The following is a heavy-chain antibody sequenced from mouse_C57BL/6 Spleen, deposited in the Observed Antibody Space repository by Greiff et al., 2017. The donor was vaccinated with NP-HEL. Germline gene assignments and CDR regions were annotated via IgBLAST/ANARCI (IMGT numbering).Heavy chain of an antibody. V-gene: IGHV1-82*01. CDR2: IYPGDGDT. D-gene: IGHD1-1*01. J-gene: IGHJ3*01. Sequence: QVQLQQSGPELVKPGASVKISCKASGYAFSSSWMNWVKQRPGKGLEWIGRIYPGDGDTNYNGKFKGKATLTADKSSSTAYMQLSSLTSEDSAVYFCARSYYYGSSVWFAYWGQGTLVTVSA. CDR1: GYAFSSSW. CDR3: ARSYYYGSSVWFAY.